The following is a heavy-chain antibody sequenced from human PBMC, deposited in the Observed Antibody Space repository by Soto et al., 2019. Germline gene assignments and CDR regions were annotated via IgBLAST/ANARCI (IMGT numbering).Heavy chain of an antibody. CDR1: GFTFNTYA. V-gene: IGHV3-30*18. J-gene: IGHJ4*02. CDR2: ISSDGFNK. D-gene: IGHD6-19*01. Sequence: QVQLVESGGGVVQPGRSLRPSCTASGFTFNTYAMHWVRQAPGRGLEWVAIISSDGFNKYYADSVKGRFTISRDNSKNTLYVQMNSLRAEDTAVYYCAKDPITNGWSANYFDYWGQGTLVTVSS. CDR3: AKDPITNGWSANYFDY.